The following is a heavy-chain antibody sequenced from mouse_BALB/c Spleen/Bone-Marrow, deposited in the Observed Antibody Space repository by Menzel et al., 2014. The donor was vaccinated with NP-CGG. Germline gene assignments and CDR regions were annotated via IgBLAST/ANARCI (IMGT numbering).Heavy chain of an antibody. J-gene: IGHJ2*01. V-gene: IGHV5-6-4*01. D-gene: IGHD2-4*01. Sequence: EVHLVESGGGLVKPGGSLKLSCAASGFTFSAYSMSWVRQTPEKRLEWVATISSGGHDTFYPDSVKGRFTISRDNAKNTLYLQMSSLKSEDTAMYYCSKDGGYDYLYYFDYWGQGTTLTVSS. CDR2: ISSGGHDT. CDR3: SKDGGYDYLYYFDY. CDR1: GFTFSAYS.